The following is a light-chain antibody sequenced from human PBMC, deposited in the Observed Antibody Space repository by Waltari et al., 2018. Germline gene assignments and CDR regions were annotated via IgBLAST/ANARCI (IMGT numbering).Light chain of an antibody. J-gene: IGLJ1*01. V-gene: IGLV1-44*01. CDR2: SHD. Sequence: QSVLTQPPSASGTPGQRVTISCSGSSSNIGSNDLNWYQHLPGTAPTLPIYSHDQGHSGVPDRFSGSKSGTSASLAISGLQSEDEADYYWGAWDDRLNVYVFGTGTRVTVL. CDR3: GAWDDRLNVYV. CDR1: SSNIGSND.